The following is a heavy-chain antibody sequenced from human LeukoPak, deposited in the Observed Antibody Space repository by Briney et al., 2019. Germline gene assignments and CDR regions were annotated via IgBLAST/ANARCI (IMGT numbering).Heavy chain of an antibody. J-gene: IGHJ6*02. CDR3: ARDGAAAAPYYYYGMDV. V-gene: IGHV4-30-4*01. CDR2: IYYKGTA. Sequence: SETLSLTYTVSGGSINRGDYYWSWIRQSPGKGLEWIGYIYYKGTAYYNPSLKSRVTISVDRSKNQFSLKLSSVTAADTAVYYCARDGAAAAPYYYYGMDVWGQGTTVTVSS. D-gene: IGHD6-13*01. CDR1: GGSINRGDYY.